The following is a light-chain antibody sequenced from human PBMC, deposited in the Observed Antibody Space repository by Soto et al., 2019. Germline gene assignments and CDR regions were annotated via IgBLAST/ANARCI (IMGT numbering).Light chain of an antibody. J-gene: IGKJ1*01. CDR2: RAS. CDR3: QQYNDYPWT. CDR1: QIISSW. V-gene: IGKV1-5*03. Sequence: DIQMTQSPSPLSASVGDRVTITSRAIQIISSWLAGIQQKQGKAPKLLIYRASSLESGVPSRFSGSGSGTEFTLTISSLQPDDFATYYCQQYNDYPWTFGQGTKVEIK.